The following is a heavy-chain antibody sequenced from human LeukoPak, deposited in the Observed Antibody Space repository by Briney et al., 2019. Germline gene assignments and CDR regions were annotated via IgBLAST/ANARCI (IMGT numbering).Heavy chain of an antibody. CDR3: GRATEYQLHYYYYYMDV. J-gene: IGHJ6*03. CDR2: INPNSGGT. V-gene: IGHV1-2*06. CDR1: GYTFTGYY. D-gene: IGHD2-2*01. Sequence: ASVKVSCKASGYTFTGYYMHWVRQAPGQGPEWMGRINPNSGGTNYAQKFQGRVTMTRDTSISTAYMELSRLRSDDTAVYYCGRATEYQLHYYYYYMDVWGKGTTVTVSS.